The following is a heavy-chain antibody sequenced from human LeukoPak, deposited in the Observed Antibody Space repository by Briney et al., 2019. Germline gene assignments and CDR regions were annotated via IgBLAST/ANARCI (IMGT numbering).Heavy chain of an antibody. CDR1: GGTFSSYA. Sequence: SVKVSCKASGGTFSSYAISWVRQAPGRGLEWMGAIIPIFGIANYAQKFQGRVTITTDESTSTAYMELSSLRSEDTAVYYCARDGYYDSSGSLNPRDYWGQGTLVTVSS. CDR2: IIPIFGIA. J-gene: IGHJ4*02. V-gene: IGHV1-69*05. D-gene: IGHD3-22*01. CDR3: ARDGYYDSSGSLNPRDY.